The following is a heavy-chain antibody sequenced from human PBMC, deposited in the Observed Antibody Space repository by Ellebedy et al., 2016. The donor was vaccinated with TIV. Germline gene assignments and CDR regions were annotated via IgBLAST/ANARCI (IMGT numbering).Heavy chain of an antibody. Sequence: GESLKISCAGSGFTFSSYGMHWVRQAPGKGLEWVAVLWFDGSNEYYADSVKGRFTVSRDNFNGTLYLQMNSLRTEDTAIYHCAKDRHPFITTWYQNYFDYWGQGTLVTVSS. D-gene: IGHD6-13*01. CDR2: LWFDGSNE. V-gene: IGHV3-33*03. CDR3: AKDRHPFITTWYQNYFDY. J-gene: IGHJ4*02. CDR1: GFTFSSYG.